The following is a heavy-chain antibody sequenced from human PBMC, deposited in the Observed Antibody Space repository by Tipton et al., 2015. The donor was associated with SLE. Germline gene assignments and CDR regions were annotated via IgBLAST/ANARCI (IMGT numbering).Heavy chain of an antibody. V-gene: IGHV4-59*02. CDR3: ARGGISHDHSGSFDQ. CDR1: GVSVSDHY. Sequence: TLSLTCTVSGVSVSDHYWTWIRQPPGKGLEWLSYVFYSDPSNFNRAHYNPSLLGRVTISVDPSRNHFSLRLTSVTAADTAVYYCARGGISHDHSGSFDQWGQGILVTASS. D-gene: IGHD6-19*01. J-gene: IGHJ4*02. CDR2: VFYSDPSNFNRA.